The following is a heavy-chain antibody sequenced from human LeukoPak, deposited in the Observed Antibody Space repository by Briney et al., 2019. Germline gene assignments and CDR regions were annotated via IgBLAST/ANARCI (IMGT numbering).Heavy chain of an antibody. J-gene: IGHJ3*02. V-gene: IGHV4-61*02. Sequence: SETLSLTCTVSGGSISSGTYYWTWIRQPAGKGLEWIGRIYTSGSTNYNPSLKSRVTISVDTSKNQFSLKLRSVTAADTAIYYCARVGYSSSWHSGSAFDIWGQGTMVTVSS. CDR1: GGSISSGTYY. D-gene: IGHD6-13*01. CDR2: IYTSGST. CDR3: ARVGYSSSWHSGSAFDI.